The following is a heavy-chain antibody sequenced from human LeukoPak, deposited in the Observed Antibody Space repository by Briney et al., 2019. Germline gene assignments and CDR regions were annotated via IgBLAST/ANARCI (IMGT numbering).Heavy chain of an antibody. J-gene: IGHJ4*02. D-gene: IGHD5-12*01. CDR1: GYTFTIYD. V-gene: IGHV1-8*01. CDR2: MNPNSGNT. Sequence: GASVKVSCKASGYTFTIYDINWVRQATGQGLEWMGWMNPNSGNTGYAQKFQGRVTMTRNTSISTAYMELSSLRSEDTAVYYCSRGYSGYSAFDYWGQGTLVTVSS. CDR3: SRGYSGYSAFDY.